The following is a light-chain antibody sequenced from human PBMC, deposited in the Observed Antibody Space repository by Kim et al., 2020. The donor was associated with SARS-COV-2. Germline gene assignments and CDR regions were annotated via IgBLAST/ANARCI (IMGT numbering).Light chain of an antibody. Sequence: SPGERATLSCRASQSVSSNLAWYQQKPGQAPRLLIYGASTRATGIPARFSGSGSGTEFTLTISSLHSEDFAVYYCQQYNNWPPLTFGGGTKVEIK. CDR3: QQYNNWPPLT. V-gene: IGKV3-15*01. CDR1: QSVSSN. CDR2: GAS. J-gene: IGKJ4*01.